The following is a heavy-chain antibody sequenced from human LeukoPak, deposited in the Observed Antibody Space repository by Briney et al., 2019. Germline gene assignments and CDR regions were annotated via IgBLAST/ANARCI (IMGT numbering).Heavy chain of an antibody. CDR3: ARYCSGGSGYRSFSTFDY. CDR2: IYYSGST. J-gene: IGHJ4*02. V-gene: IGHV4-38-2*01. CDR1: GYSISSGYY. D-gene: IGHD2-15*01. Sequence: SETLSLTCAVSGYSISSGYYWGWIRQPPWKGVVWIGSIYYSGSTYYKPSLKSRVTISVDTSKNQFSLKHGSVTAADTAVYYCARYCSGGSGYRSFSTFDYWGQGTLVTVSS.